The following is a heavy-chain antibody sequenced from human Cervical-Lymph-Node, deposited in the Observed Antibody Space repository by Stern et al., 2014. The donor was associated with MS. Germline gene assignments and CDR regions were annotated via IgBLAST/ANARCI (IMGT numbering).Heavy chain of an antibody. J-gene: IGHJ4*02. CDR3: ASAYSSSHYYFDY. CDR2: IRYDESNP. D-gene: IGHD6-13*01. V-gene: IGHV3-30*02. CDR1: GFPFSRYA. Sequence: MQLEESGGGVVQPGGSLCLPCAASGFPFSRYAIHWVRPAPGQGLEWVALIRYDESNPYYADAVTGRFTISRDNFKNTLYLQMNSLRAEDTAVYYCASAYSSSHYYFDYWGQGALVTVSS.